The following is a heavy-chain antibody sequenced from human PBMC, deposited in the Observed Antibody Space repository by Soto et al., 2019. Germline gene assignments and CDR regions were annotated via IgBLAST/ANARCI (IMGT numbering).Heavy chain of an antibody. CDR1: GFTFSSYG. CDR3: ARVYCSGGNCYSGDLFDY. V-gene: IGHV3-21*01. J-gene: IGHJ4*02. CDR2: ISSSSSYI. D-gene: IGHD2-15*01. Sequence: LRLSCGASGFTFSSYGMNWVRQAPGKGLEWVSSISSSSSYIYYADSVKGRFTISRDNAKNSLYLQMDSLRPEDTAVYYCARVYCSGGNCYSGDLFDYWGQGTLVTVSS.